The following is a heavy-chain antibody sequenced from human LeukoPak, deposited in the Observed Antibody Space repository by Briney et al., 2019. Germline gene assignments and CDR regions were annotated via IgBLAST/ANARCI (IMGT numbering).Heavy chain of an antibody. CDR1: GFTFSTYG. CDR2: ISASGGNT. J-gene: IGHJ4*02. V-gene: IGHV3-23*01. Sequence: GGCLRLSCAASGFTFSTYGMSWVRQAAGKGLQWVSGISASGGNTYYAESAKGRFTISRDNSKNTIYLQMNSLRAEDTAVYYCAKDENWAYYGDANFDYWGQGTLLTVSS. CDR3: AKDENWAYYGDANFDY. D-gene: IGHD4-17*01.